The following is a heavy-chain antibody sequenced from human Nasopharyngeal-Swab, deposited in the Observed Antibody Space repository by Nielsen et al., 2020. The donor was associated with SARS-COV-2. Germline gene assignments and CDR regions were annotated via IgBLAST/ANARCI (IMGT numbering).Heavy chain of an antibody. Sequence: WIRQPPGKGLEWIGYIYYSGSTYYNPSLKRRVTISVDTSKNQFSLKLSSVTAADTAVYYCARGFVGAYYDSNLDVWGKGTTVTVSS. J-gene: IGHJ6*04. D-gene: IGHD3-22*01. V-gene: IGHV4-31*02. CDR2: IYYSGST. CDR3: ARGFVGAYYDSNLDV.